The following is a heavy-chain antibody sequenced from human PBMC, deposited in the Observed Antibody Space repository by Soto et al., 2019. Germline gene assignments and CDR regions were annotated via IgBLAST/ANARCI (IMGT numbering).Heavy chain of an antibody. CDR3: ARDLADILTGYYSHDAFDI. CDR1: GGTFSSYA. CDR2: IIPIFGTA. V-gene: IGHV1-69*13. Sequence: GASVKVSCKASGGTFSSYAISWVREAPGQGLELMGGIIPIFGTANYAQKFQGRVTITADESTSTAYMELSSLRSEDTAVYYCARDLADILTGYYSHDAFDIWGQGTMVTV. J-gene: IGHJ3*02. D-gene: IGHD3-9*01.